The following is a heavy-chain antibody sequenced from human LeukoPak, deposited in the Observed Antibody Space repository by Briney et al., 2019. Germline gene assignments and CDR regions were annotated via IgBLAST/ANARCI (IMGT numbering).Heavy chain of an antibody. CDR3: ARLLNNDNAGDPDTFDM. Sequence: SETLSLTCTVSGGSISSHYWSWIRQSPERGLEWIGCIYYTGTTRYNPSLRGRVTMSVDSSRNHFSLKLTSMTAADTALYYCARLLNNDNAGDPDTFDMWGQGTMVTVGS. D-gene: IGHD2-21*02. CDR1: GGSISSHY. J-gene: IGHJ3*02. V-gene: IGHV4-59*11. CDR2: IYYTGTT.